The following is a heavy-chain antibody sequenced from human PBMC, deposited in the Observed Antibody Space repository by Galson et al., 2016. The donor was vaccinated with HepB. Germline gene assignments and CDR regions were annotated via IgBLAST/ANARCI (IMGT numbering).Heavy chain of an antibody. D-gene: IGHD3-10*01. CDR1: GFTFSSYW. CDR2: INSDGTT. CDR3: ARDNAWFGERKYYYYYGLDV. J-gene: IGHJ6*01. Sequence: SLRLSCAASGFTFSSYWMNWVRKPPGKGLVWVARINSDGTTTYADSVEGRFTISRDDADTTLYLQMNSLRAEDTAVYYCARDNAWFGERKYYYYYGLDVWGQGTTVTVSS. V-gene: IGHV3-74*03.